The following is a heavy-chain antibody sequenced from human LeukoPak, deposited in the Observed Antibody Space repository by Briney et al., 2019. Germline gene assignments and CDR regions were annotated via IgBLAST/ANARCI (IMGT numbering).Heavy chain of an antibody. CDR3: ARDLYSSRTNDAFVI. D-gene: IGHD6-13*01. J-gene: IGHJ3*02. Sequence: SETLSLTCTVSGDSIISSNYYWGWIRQPPGKGLEWIGSIFYSGNTFCNPSLKSRVTISVGTSKIQFSLKLSSVTAADTAVYYCARDLYSSRTNDAFVIWGQGTMVTVSS. V-gene: IGHV4-39*07. CDR2: IFYSGNT. CDR1: GDSIISSNYY.